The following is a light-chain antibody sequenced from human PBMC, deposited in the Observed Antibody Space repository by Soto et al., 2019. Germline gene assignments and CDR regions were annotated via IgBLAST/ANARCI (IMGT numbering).Light chain of an antibody. CDR3: QQGYSISWT. CDR2: GAS. CDR1: EDIRNY. J-gene: IGKJ1*01. V-gene: IGKV1-39*01. Sequence: IQLTQSPSSLSASVGDRVTVTCRASEDIRNYLAWYQQRPGKAPKVLIYGASTLQSGVPSRFSGSGSGTEFTLTISSLQPEDFATYYCQQGYSISWTFGQGTKVDI.